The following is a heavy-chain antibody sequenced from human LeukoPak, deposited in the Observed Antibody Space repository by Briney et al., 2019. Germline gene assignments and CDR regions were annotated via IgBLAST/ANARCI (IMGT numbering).Heavy chain of an antibody. Sequence: ASVKVSCKASGGTFSSYAISWVRRAPGQGLEWMGGIIPIFGTANYAQKFQGRVTITADESTSTAYMELNSLRSVDTAVYYCARAHPRYDSSGYLDYWGQGTLVTVSS. J-gene: IGHJ4*02. CDR3: ARAHPRYDSSGYLDY. D-gene: IGHD3-22*01. CDR2: IIPIFGTA. CDR1: GGTFSSYA. V-gene: IGHV1-69*13.